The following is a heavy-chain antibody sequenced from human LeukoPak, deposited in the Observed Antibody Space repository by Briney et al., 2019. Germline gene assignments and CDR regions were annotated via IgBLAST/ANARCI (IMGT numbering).Heavy chain of an antibody. V-gene: IGHV1-46*01. CDR3: SRDQNRDSAMVTGIDDY. CDR2: INPSGGST. D-gene: IGHD5-18*01. J-gene: IGHJ4*02. CDR1: GYTFTSYY. Sequence: ASVKVSCKASGYTFTSYYMHWVRQAPGQGLEWMGIINPSGGSTSYAQKSQGRVTMTRDTSTSTVYMELNSLRSEDTAAYNCSRDQNRDSAMVTGIDDYWGQGTLVTVSS.